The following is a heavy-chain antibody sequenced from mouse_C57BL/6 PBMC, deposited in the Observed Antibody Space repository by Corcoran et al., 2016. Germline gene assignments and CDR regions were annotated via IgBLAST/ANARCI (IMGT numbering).Heavy chain of an antibody. CDR3: ARKPLLRYYDV. J-gene: IGHJ1*03. D-gene: IGHD2-1*01. V-gene: IGHV1-26*01. CDR2: INPNNGGT. CDR1: GYTFTDYY. Sequence: EVQLQQSGPELVKPGASVKISCKASGYTFTDYYMNWVKQSHGKSLEWIGDINPNNGGTSYNQKIKVKATLTVDKSSSTAYMELRRLTSEDSAVYYCARKPLLRYYDVWGTGTTVTVSS.